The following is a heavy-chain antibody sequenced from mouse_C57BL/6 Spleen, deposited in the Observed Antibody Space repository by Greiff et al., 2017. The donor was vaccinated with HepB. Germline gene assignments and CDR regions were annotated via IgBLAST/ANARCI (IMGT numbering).Heavy chain of an antibody. Sequence: EVKLVESGGGLVQSGRSLRLSCATSGFTFSDFYMEWVRQAPGKGLEWIAASRNKANDYTTEYSASVKGRFIVSRDTSQSILYLQMNALRAEDTAIYYCARDLNYSNYVSWFAYWGQGTLVTVSA. CDR3: ARDLNYSNYVSWFAY. CDR1: GFTFSDFY. CDR2: SRNKANDYTT. J-gene: IGHJ3*01. D-gene: IGHD2-5*01. V-gene: IGHV7-1*01.